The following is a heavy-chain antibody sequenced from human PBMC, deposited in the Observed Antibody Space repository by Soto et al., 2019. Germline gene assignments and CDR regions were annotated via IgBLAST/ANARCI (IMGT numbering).Heavy chain of an antibody. J-gene: IGHJ4*02. CDR3: AIESGPVPAATYLDY. CDR2: ISYDGSNK. D-gene: IGHD2-2*01. V-gene: IGHV3-30-3*01. CDR1: GFTFSSYA. Sequence: QVQLVESGGGVVQPGRSLRLSCAASGFTFSSYAMHWVRQAPGKGLEWVAVISYDGSNKYYADSVKGRFTISRDNSKNTLYLQMNRLRAEDTAVYYCAIESGPVPAATYLDYWGQGTLVTVSS.